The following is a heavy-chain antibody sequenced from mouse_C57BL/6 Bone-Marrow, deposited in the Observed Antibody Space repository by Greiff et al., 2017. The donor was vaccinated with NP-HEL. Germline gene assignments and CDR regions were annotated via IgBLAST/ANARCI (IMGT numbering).Heavy chain of an antibody. J-gene: IGHJ2*01. V-gene: IGHV1-4*01. Sequence: QVQLQQSGAELARPGASVKMSCKASGYTFTSYTMHWVKQRPGQGLEWIGYINPSSGYTKYNQKFKDKATLTADKSSSTAYIQLSSLTSEDSAVYYCASMFILDWWGQGTTLTVSS. CDR1: GYTFTSYT. D-gene: IGHD1-1*01. CDR3: ASMFILDW. CDR2: INPSSGYT.